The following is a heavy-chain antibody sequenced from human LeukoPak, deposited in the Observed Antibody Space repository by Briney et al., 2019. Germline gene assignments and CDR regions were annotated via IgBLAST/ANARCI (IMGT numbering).Heavy chain of an antibody. J-gene: IGHJ6*03. CDR2: INHSGST. CDR3: ARDGGYCSGVTCYNHYYYMDV. V-gene: IGHV4-34*01. CDR1: GGSFSGYY. D-gene: IGHD2-15*01. Sequence: NPSETLSLTCAVYGGSFSGYYWSWIRQPPGKGLEWIGEINHSGSTNYNPSLKSRVTISVDTSKNQFSLKLSSVTAADTAVYYCARDGGYCSGVTCYNHYYYMDVWGKGTTVTISS.